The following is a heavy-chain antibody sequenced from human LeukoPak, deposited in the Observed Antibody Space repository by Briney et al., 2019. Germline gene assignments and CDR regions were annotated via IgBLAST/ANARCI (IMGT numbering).Heavy chain of an antibody. CDR3: AKEGSGYYGPPDY. CDR2: ISYDGSNK. J-gene: IGHJ4*02. V-gene: IGHV3-30*18. CDR1: GFTFSSYG. D-gene: IGHD3-10*01. Sequence: GRSLRLSCAASGFTFSSYGMHWVRQAPGKGLEWVAVISYDGSNKYYADSVKGRFTISRDNSKNTLYLQMNSLRAEDTAVYYCAKEGSGYYGPPDYWGQGTLVTVSS.